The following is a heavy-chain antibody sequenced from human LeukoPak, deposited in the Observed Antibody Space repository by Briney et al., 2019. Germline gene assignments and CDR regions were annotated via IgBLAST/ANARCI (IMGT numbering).Heavy chain of an antibody. D-gene: IGHD3-22*01. CDR2: IRSKAYGGTT. J-gene: IGHJ4*02. CDR1: GFTFGDYA. CDR3: TRDLDSYYYDSSGYSYFDY. V-gene: IGHV3-49*04. Sequence: GGSLRLSCTASGFTFGDYAMRWVRQAPGKGLEWVGFIRSKAYGGTTEYAASVKGRFTISRDDSKSIAYLQMNSLKTEDTAVYYCTRDLDSYYYDSSGYSYFDYWGQGTLVTVSS.